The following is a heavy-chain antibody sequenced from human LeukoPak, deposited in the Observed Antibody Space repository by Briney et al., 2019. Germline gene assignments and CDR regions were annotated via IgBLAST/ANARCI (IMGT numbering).Heavy chain of an antibody. CDR1: GYTFITYG. CDR2: VSAYADNT. J-gene: IGHJ4*02. D-gene: IGHD2-15*01. CDR3: ARDCIGCHGFDY. V-gene: IGHV1-18*01. Sequence: ASVKVSCKASGYTFITYGISWLRQAPGQGLEWMGWVSAYADNTNYVQKFQGRVTMTTDTSTNTAYMELRSLRSDDTAVYYCARDCIGCHGFDYWGQGTLVTVSS.